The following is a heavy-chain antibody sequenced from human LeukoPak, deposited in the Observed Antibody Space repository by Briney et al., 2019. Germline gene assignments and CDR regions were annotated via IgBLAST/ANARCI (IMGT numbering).Heavy chain of an antibody. Sequence: PGGSLRLSCAASGFTFSNYSMNWVRQAPGKGLEWVSSITSSSTYIYYADSVRGRFTISRDNAKNSLYLQMNTLRAEDTAVYYCARDLLVPPDGTRNFDYWGQGTLVTVSS. CDR3: ARDLLVPPDGTRNFDY. J-gene: IGHJ4*02. V-gene: IGHV3-21*01. D-gene: IGHD2-15*01. CDR1: GFTFSNYS. CDR2: ITSSSTYI.